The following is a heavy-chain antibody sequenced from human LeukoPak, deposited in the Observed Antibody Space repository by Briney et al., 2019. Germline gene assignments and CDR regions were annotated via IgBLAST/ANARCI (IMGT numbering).Heavy chain of an antibody. D-gene: IGHD6-13*01. CDR2: IYYSGST. CDR1: GGSVSSGSYY. J-gene: IGHJ4*02. Sequence: SETLSLTCTVSGGSVSSGSYYWSWIRQPPGKGLEWIGYIYYSGSTNYNPSLKSRVTISVDTSKNQFSLKLSSMTAADTAVYYCATYSHSSSWYYFDYWGQGTLVTVSS. V-gene: IGHV4-61*01. CDR3: ATYSHSSSWYYFDY.